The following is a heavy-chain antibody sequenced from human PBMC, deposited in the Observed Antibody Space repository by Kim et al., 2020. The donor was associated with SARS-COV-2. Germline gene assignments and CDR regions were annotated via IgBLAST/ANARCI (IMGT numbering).Heavy chain of an antibody. D-gene: IGHD3-9*01. V-gene: IGHV3-33*01. J-gene: IGHJ6*01. CDR2: IWYDGSNK. CDR1: GFTFSSYG. CDR3: AREVLRYFDWFHYGMDV. Sequence: LSLTCAASGFTFSSYGMHWVRQAPGKGLEWVAVIWYDGSNKYYADSVKGRFTISRDNSKNTLYLQMNSLRAEDTAVYYCAREVLRYFDWFHYGMDVW.